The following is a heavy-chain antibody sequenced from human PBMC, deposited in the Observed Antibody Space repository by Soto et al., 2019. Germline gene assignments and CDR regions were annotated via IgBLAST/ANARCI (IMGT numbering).Heavy chain of an antibody. Sequence: EVQLVESGGGLVQPGGSLTLSCAASGFTFSNYGMIWARQAPGKGLEWVTHIHSAAEVISYSDSVRGRFTVSRDDAKNSLYLQMNSLRADDTAIYYCARDPAGINDFDYWGRGPLVTVSS. CDR1: GFTFSNYG. J-gene: IGHJ4*02. D-gene: IGHD1-20*01. V-gene: IGHV3-48*04. CDR2: IHSAAEVI. CDR3: ARDPAGINDFDY.